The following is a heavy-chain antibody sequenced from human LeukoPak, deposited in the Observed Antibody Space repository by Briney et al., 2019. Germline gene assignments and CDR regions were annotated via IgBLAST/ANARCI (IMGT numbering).Heavy chain of an antibody. D-gene: IGHD6-13*01. CDR1: GGSINSRY. CDR2: IFNTGNT. V-gene: IGHV4-59*11. Sequence: SETLSLTCTVSGGSINSRYWSWIRQAPGKRLEWIGYIFNTGNTNYNPSLGSRVTMSVDTSRDQFFLRLSSVTAADTAIYYCASRPAGTTWYGVFDYWSQGTLVTVSS. J-gene: IGHJ4*02. CDR3: ASRPAGTTWYGVFDY.